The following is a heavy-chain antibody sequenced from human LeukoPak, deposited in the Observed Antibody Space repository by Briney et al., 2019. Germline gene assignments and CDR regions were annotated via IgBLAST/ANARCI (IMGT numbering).Heavy chain of an antibody. V-gene: IGHV4-59*01. D-gene: IGHD1-1*01. Sequence: PSETLSLTCTVSDDSITMYYWTWIRQPPGKGLEWIGYVDHTGSTKFNPSLNGRVSISRDTSNNFFSLRLRSVTAADTAVYYCARGGYGPFDYWGQGTLVTVSS. J-gene: IGHJ4*02. CDR1: DDSITMYY. CDR3: ARGGYGPFDY. CDR2: VDHTGST.